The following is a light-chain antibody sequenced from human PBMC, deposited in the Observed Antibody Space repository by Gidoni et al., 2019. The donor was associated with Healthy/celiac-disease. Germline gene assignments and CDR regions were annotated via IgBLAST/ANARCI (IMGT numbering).Light chain of an antibody. J-gene: IGLJ2*01. CDR3: QAADSSGSVV. V-gene: IGLV3-25*03. CDR1: ALPKPY. Sequence: SYDLTQPPSASSSPGQMARIPCSGAALPKPYPYWYQQQPGQAPVLVIYKVSERPAGIPERFSGASSGTTGTLTISGVQAEDEADDYCQAADSSGSVVFGGGSKLTVL. CDR2: KVS.